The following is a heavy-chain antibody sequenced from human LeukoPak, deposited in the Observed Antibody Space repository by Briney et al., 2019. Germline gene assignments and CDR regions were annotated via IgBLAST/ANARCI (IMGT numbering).Heavy chain of an antibody. CDR3: ARMEGATSYYYYYMDV. V-gene: IGHV1-2*02. CDR1: GYTFTGYY. J-gene: IGHJ6*03. D-gene: IGHD1-26*01. CDR2: INPNSGGT. Sequence: ASVKVSSKASGYTFTGYYMHWVRQAPGQGREWMGWINPNSGGTNYAQKFQGRVTMTRDTSISTAYMELSRLRSDDTAVYYCARMEGATSYYYYYMDVWSKGTTVTISS.